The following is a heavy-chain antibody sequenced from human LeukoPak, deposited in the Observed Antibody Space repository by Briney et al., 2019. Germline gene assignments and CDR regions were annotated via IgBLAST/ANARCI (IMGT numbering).Heavy chain of an antibody. J-gene: IGHJ4*02. V-gene: IGHV3-21*01. CDR3: ARSDDVVVTALTDY. Sequence: GGSLRLSCAASGFTFSSYSMNWVRQAPGKGLEWVSSISSSSSYIYYADSVKGRFTISRDNAENSLYLQMNSLRAEDTAVYYCARSDDVVVTALTDYWGQGTLVTVSS. CDR1: GFTFSSYS. D-gene: IGHD2-21*02. CDR2: ISSSSSYI.